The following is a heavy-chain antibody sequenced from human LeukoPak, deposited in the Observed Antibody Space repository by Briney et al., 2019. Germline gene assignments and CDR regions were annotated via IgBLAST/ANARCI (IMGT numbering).Heavy chain of an antibody. J-gene: IGHJ4*02. CDR1: GFTFSSYA. V-gene: IGHV3-30*04. Sequence: GGSLRLSCAASGFTFSSYAMHWVRQAPGKGLEWVAVISYDGSNKYYADSVKGRFTISRDNSKNTLYLQMNSLRAEDTALYYCSNGRTSIGTLQHDYWGQGTLVTVSS. CDR2: ISYDGSNK. D-gene: IGHD1/OR15-1a*01. CDR3: SNGRTSIGTLQHDY.